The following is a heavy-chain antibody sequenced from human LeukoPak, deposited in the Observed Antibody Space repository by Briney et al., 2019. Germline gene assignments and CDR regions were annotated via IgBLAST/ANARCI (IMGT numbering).Heavy chain of an antibody. CDR2: IYSGGST. CDR3: ARDRLGNDAFDI. J-gene: IGHJ3*02. V-gene: IGHV3-66*01. D-gene: IGHD6-19*01. CDR1: GFTVSSNY. Sequence: GGSLRLSCAASGFTVSSNYMSWVRQAPGKGLEWVSVIYSGGSTYYADSVKGRFTISRDNSKNTLYLQMNSLRAEDTAVYYCARDRLGNDAFDIWGQGTTVTVSS.